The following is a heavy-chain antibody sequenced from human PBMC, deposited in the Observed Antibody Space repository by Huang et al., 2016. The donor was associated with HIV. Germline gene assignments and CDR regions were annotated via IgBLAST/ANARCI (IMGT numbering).Heavy chain of an antibody. Sequence: QVQLQQWGAGLLKPSETLSLTCAVYGGSVSGHYWSWIRQPPGKGLEWIAEITDNGETNYNPSLKSRVTISVHTSRNQFCLKLNSVTAADAAVYYCARASWYEPRSWYFGLWGRGTLVTVSS. CDR3: ARASWYEPRSWYFGL. CDR2: ITDNGET. J-gene: IGHJ2*01. V-gene: IGHV4-34*01. CDR1: GGSVSGHY. D-gene: IGHD6-13*01.